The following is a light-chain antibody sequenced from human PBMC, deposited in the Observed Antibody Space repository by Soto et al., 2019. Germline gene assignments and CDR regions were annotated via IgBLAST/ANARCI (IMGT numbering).Light chain of an antibody. J-gene: IGKJ5*01. CDR1: RYIRSD. V-gene: IGKV1-17*01. Sequence: DIQMTQSPSSLSASVVDRVTITCRASRYIRSDLSWYQQRPGQAPKVLIYAASNRATGVPARFSGSGSGTDFTLTISSLEPEDFAVYYCQQRYRWPPITFGQGTRLEI. CDR2: AAS. CDR3: QQRYRWPPIT.